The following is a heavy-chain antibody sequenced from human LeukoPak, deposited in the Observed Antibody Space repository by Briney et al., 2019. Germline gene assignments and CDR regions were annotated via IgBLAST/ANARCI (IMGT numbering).Heavy chain of an antibody. CDR2: IYYSGST. CDR1: GGSISSGDYY. J-gene: IGHJ5*02. D-gene: IGHD1-14*01. CDR3: ARVVGAARSIRNNWFDP. V-gene: IGHV4-30-4*01. Sequence: SETLSLTCTVSGGSISSGDYYWSWIRQPPGKGLEWIGYIYYSGSTYYSPSLKSRVTISVDTSKNQFSLKLSSVTAADTAVCYCARVVGAARSIRNNWFDPWGQGTLVTVSS.